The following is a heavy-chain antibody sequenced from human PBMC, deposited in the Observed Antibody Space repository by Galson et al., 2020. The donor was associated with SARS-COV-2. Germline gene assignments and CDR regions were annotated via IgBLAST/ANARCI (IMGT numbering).Heavy chain of an antibody. Sequence: SETLSLTCTVSGGSIISYYWSWIRQPPGKGLEWLGYIYYSGSTKYNPSLKSRVTISADTSKNQVSLRLTSVTAADTAVYYCVRQVEYSTSSGLTGYYYGMDVWGQGTAVTVSS. CDR2: IYYSGST. J-gene: IGHJ6*02. D-gene: IGHD6-6*01. CDR1: GGSIISYY. CDR3: VRQVEYSTSSGLTGYYYGMDV. V-gene: IGHV4-59*08.